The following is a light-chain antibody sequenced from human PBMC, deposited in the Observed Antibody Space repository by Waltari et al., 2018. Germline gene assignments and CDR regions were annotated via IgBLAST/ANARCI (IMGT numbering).Light chain of an antibody. CDR3: AAWDNSTFVL. CDR1: ILAGKY. Sequence: SFELTQTPSVSVSPGQTASITCSGDILAGKYVSWYQHKPGQSPVFVIYQDNLRPSGIPERFSGSNSGNTATLTISGTQAMDEADYYCAAWDNSTFVLFGGGTKVTVL. V-gene: IGLV3-1*01. CDR2: QDN. J-gene: IGLJ2*01.